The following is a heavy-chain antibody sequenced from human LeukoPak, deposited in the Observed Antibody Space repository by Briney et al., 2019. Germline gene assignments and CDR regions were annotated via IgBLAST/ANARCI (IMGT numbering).Heavy chain of an antibody. V-gene: IGHV3-53*01. CDR2: LYSGGSA. CDR1: GFTVSTNY. CDR3: ARGYNYGHHFDY. D-gene: IGHD5-18*01. J-gene: IGHJ4*02. Sequence: GGSLRLSCAASGFTVSTNYINWVRQAPGKGLEWLSVLYSGGSAVYADSVRGRFTISRDNSKNTLYLQMNRLRAEDPAVYYCARGYNYGHHFDYWGQGTLVTVYS.